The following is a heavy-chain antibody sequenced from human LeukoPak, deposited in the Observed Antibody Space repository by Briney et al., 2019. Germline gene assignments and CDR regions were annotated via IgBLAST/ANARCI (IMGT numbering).Heavy chain of an antibody. V-gene: IGHV3-30*02. CDR3: AKDRIVVVPAAMGFLDY. J-gene: IGHJ4*02. Sequence: GGSLRLSCAASGFAFSSYGMHWVRQAPGKGLEWVSFIRCGGSNKYYADSVKGRFTISRDNSKNTLYLQMNSLRAEDTAVYYCAKDRIVVVPAAMGFLDYWGQGTLVTVSS. CDR1: GFAFSSYG. D-gene: IGHD2-2*01. CDR2: IRCGGSNK.